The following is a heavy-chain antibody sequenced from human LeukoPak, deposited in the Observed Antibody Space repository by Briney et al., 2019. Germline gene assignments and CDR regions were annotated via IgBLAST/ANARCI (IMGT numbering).Heavy chain of an antibody. Sequence: GGSLRLSCAASGFTFSNYAMSWVRQAPGKGLEWVSTISGSGGNTYYADSVKGRFSISRDNSKNTLYLQMNSLRAEDTAVYYCAKTPLRSTMGYDYWGQGTLVIVSS. J-gene: IGHJ4*02. D-gene: IGHD4-17*01. CDR1: GFTFSNYA. V-gene: IGHV3-23*01. CDR2: ISGSGGNT. CDR3: AKTPLRSTMGYDY.